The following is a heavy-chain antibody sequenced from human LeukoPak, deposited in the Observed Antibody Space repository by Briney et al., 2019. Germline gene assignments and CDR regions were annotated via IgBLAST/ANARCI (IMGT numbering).Heavy chain of an antibody. CDR2: INHSGST. CDR1: GGSFSGYY. J-gene: IGHJ4*02. D-gene: IGHD3-9*01. V-gene: IGHV4-34*01. Sequence: SETLSLTCAVYGGSFSGYYWSWIRQPPGKGLEWIGQINHSGSTNYNPSLKSRVTISVDMSKNQFSLKLSSVTAADTAVYYCARGGRNLVRNFRYFDYWGQGTLVTVSS. CDR3: ARGGRNLVRNFRYFDY.